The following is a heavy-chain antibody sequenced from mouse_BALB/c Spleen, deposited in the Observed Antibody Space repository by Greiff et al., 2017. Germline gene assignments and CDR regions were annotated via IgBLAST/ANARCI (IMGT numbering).Heavy chain of an antibody. CDR3: ATHYYGYYFDY. CDR1: GYTFTDYN. V-gene: IGHV1S29*02. Sequence: VQLKQSGPELVKPGASVKISCKASGYTFTDYNMHWVKQSHGKSLEWIGYIYPYNGGTGYNQKFKSKATLTVDNSSSTAYMELRSLTSEDSAVYYCATHYYGYYFDYWGQGTTLTVSS. D-gene: IGHD1-2*01. CDR2: IYPYNGGT. J-gene: IGHJ2*01.